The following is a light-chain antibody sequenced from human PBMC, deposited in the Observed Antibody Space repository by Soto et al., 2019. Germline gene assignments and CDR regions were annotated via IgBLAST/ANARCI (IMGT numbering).Light chain of an antibody. CDR2: GAS. CDR1: QYVGSN. Sequence: EIVLTQSPVTLSVSPGERATLSCTASQYVGSNLAWYQQKPGQAPRLLIYGASTRATGIPDRISGGGSGTAFTLTISSLRSDDLAVYYCQQYRDWPQTFGQGTKVDI. CDR3: QQYRDWPQT. V-gene: IGKV3-15*01. J-gene: IGKJ1*01.